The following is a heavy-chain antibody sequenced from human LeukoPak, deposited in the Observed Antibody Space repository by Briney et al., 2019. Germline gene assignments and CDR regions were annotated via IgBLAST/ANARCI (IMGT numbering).Heavy chain of an antibody. Sequence: SETLSLTCTVSGGPISSYYWSWIRQPAGKGLEWIGRIYTSGSTNYNPSLKSRVTMSVDTSKNQFSLKLSSVTAADTAVYYCAREGYCSSTSCSNGDFDYWGQGTPVTVSS. CDR3: AREGYCSSTSCSNGDFDY. D-gene: IGHD2-2*01. J-gene: IGHJ4*02. CDR1: GGPISSYY. V-gene: IGHV4-4*07. CDR2: IYTSGST.